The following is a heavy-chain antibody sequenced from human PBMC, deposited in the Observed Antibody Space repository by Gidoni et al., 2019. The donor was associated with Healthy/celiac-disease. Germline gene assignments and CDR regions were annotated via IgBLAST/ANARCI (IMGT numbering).Heavy chain of an antibody. Sequence: QVQLVESGGGVVQPRRSLRLSCAASGFTFSSYGMHWVRQAPGKGLEWVAVIWYDGSNKYYADSVKGRFTISRDNSKNTLYLQMNSLRAEDTAVYYCARDKGRSTSCLDYWGQGTLVTVSS. CDR1: GFTFSSYG. J-gene: IGHJ4*02. D-gene: IGHD2-2*01. CDR3: ARDKGRSTSCLDY. V-gene: IGHV3-33*01. CDR2: IWYDGSNK.